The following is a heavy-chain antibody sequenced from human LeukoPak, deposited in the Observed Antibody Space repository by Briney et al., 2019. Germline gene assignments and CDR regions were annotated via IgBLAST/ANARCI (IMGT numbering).Heavy chain of an antibody. CDR1: GFTFSSYD. V-gene: IGHV3-13*01. CDR2: IGTAGDT. CDR3: ARGEAVTTPLGFDY. J-gene: IGHJ4*02. Sequence: GGSLRLSCAASGFTFSSYDMHWVREATGKGLEWVSAIGTAGDTYYPASVKGRFTISRENAKNSLYLQMNSLRDGDTAVYYCARGEAVTTPLGFDYWGQGTLVTVSS. D-gene: IGHD4-17*01.